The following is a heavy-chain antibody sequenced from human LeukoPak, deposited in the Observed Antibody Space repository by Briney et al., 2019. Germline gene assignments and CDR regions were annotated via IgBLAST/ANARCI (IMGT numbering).Heavy chain of an antibody. CDR3: ARLVGATRDY. J-gene: IGHJ4*02. D-gene: IGHD1-26*01. CDR2: IYPGDSDT. CDR1: RYIFTNSW. Sequence: GDSLKISCKASRYIFTNSWIGWVRQMPGRGLGWMGVIYPGDSDTRVSPSFQGQVTISADKSISTAYLQWSSLKASDTAMYYCARLVGATRDYWGQGTLVTVSA. V-gene: IGHV5-51*01.